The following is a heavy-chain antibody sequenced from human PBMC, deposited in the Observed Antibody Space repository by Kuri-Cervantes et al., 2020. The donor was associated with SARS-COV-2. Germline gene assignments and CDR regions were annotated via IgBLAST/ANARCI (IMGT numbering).Heavy chain of an antibody. CDR1: GFQFDDYT. D-gene: IGHD2-2*01. Sequence: GESLKISCAASGFQFDDYTMHWVRQAPGKGLEWVAFIRYDGSNKYYADSVKGRFTISRDNSKNTLYLQMNSLRAEDTAVYYCAKDQQRRYCSSTSCYFSGFDIWGQGTMVTVSS. CDR2: IRYDGSNK. J-gene: IGHJ3*02. CDR3: AKDQQRRYCSSTSCYFSGFDI. V-gene: IGHV3-30*02.